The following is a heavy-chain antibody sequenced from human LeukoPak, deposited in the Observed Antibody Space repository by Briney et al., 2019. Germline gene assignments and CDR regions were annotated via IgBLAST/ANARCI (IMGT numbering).Heavy chain of an antibody. J-gene: IGHJ4*02. V-gene: IGHV3-30*03. Sequence: GGSLRLSCAVSGFTLSNSWMHWVRQAPGKGLEWVAVISYDGSNKYYADSVKGRFTISRDNSKNTLYLQMNSLRAEDTAVYYCARDHINIVVVVAAIGPCDYWGQGTLVTVSS. D-gene: IGHD2-15*01. CDR1: GFTLSNSW. CDR2: ISYDGSNK. CDR3: ARDHINIVVVVAAIGPCDY.